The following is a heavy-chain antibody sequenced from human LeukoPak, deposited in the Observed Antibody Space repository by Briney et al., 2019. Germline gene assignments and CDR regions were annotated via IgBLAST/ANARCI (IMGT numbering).Heavy chain of an antibody. V-gene: IGHV3-21*01. CDR1: GFTFSSYS. J-gene: IGHJ5*02. Sequence: GGSLRLSCAASGFTFSSYSMNWVRQAPGKGLEWVSSISSSSSYIYYADSVKGRFTISRDNAKNSLYLQMNSLRAEDTAVYYCARIASGSYYTLGWFDPWGQGTLVTVSS. CDR3: ARIASGSYYTLGWFDP. CDR2: ISSSSSYI. D-gene: IGHD3-10*01.